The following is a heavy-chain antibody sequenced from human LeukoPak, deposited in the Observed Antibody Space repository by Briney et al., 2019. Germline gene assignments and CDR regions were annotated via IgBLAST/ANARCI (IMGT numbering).Heavy chain of an antibody. CDR1: GFTFSSYS. CDR3: ARGTLNIPGEHGAFDY. CDR2: ISTSSSYI. Sequence: GGSLRLSCAASGFTFSSYSMNWVRQAPGKGLEWVSSISTSSSYIHYADSVKGRFTISRDNAKNSLYLQMNSLRAEDTAVYYCARGTLNIPGEHGAFDYWGQGTLVTVSS. D-gene: IGHD1-14*01. V-gene: IGHV3-21*01. J-gene: IGHJ4*02.